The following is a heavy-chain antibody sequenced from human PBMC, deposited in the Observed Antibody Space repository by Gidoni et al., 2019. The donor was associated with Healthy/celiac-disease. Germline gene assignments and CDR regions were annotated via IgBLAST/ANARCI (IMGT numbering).Heavy chain of an antibody. CDR2: ISYDGSNK. Sequence: AVISYDGSNKYYADSVKGRFTISRVNSKNTLYLQMNSLRAEDTAVYYCAKEGGCSGGSCYPEYFQHWGQGTLVTVSS. D-gene: IGHD2-15*01. CDR3: AKEGGCSGGSCYPEYFQH. V-gene: IGHV3-30*18. J-gene: IGHJ1*01.